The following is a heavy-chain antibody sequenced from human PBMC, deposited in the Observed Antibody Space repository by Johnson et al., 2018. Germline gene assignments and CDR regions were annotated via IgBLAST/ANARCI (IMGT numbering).Heavy chain of an antibody. CDR1: GFTFSNAW. D-gene: IGHD3-22*01. J-gene: IGHJ3*02. Sequence: VQLQESGGGLVKPGGSLRLSCAASGFTFSNAWMSWVRQAPGKGLEWVGRIKSKTDGGTTDYAAPVKGRFTISRDDSKNTLYLQMNSLKTEDTAVYYCTPGLTMIVVVTDAFDIWGQGTMVTGSS. V-gene: IGHV3-15*01. CDR3: TPGLTMIVVVTDAFDI. CDR2: IKSKTDGGTT.